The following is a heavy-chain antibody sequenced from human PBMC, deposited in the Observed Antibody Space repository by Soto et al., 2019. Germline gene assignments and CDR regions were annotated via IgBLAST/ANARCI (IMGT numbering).Heavy chain of an antibody. CDR1: GFTFSSYA. Sequence: QVQLVESGGGVVQPGRSLRLSCAASGFTFSSYAMHWVRQAPGKGLEWVAVISYDGSNKYYADSVKGRFTISRDNSKNTLYLQMNSLRAEDTAVYYCARDPTPITMVPWFDPWGQGTLVTVSS. J-gene: IGHJ5*02. CDR2: ISYDGSNK. V-gene: IGHV3-30-3*01. D-gene: IGHD3-10*01. CDR3: ARDPTPITMVPWFDP.